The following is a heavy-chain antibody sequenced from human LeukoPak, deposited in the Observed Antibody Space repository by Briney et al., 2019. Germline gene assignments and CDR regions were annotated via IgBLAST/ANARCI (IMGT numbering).Heavy chain of an antibody. Sequence: PSETLSLTCTVSGGSITSGGYFWGWIRQPPGKGLEWIGYIYYSGSTNYNPSLKSRVTISVDTSKNQFSLKLSSVTAADTAVYYCASSTMVRGSSFWFDPWGQGTLVTVSS. D-gene: IGHD3-10*01. CDR1: GGSITSGGYF. CDR3: ASSTMVRGSSFWFDP. J-gene: IGHJ5*02. V-gene: IGHV4-61*08. CDR2: IYYSGST.